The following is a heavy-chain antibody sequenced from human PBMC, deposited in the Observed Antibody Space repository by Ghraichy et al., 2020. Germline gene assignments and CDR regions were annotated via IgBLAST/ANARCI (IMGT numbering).Heavy chain of an antibody. V-gene: IGHV3-7*01. CDR2: IKQDGSEK. Sequence: GESLNISCAASGVTFSSYWMSWVRKAPGKGLEWVANIKQDGSEKYYVDSVKGRFIISRDNAKNSLYLQMNSLRAEDTAVYHCARERGEYSSSGWFDYWGQGTQVTVSS. J-gene: IGHJ4*02. CDR3: ARERGEYSSSGWFDY. D-gene: IGHD6-19*01. CDR1: GVTFSSYW.